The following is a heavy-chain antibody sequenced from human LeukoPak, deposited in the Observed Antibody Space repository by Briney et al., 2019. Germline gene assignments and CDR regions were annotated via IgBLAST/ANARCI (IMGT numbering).Heavy chain of an antibody. CDR3: AKDLIVGASNRLVNVDY. V-gene: IGHV3-23*01. D-gene: IGHD1-26*01. Sequence: GGSLRLSCAASGFTFSSYAMSWVRQAPGKGLEWVSAISGSGGSTYYADSVKGRFTISRDNSKNTLYLQMNSLRAEDTAVYYCAKDLIVGASNRLVNVDYWGQGNLVTVSS. J-gene: IGHJ4*02. CDR1: GFTFSSYA. CDR2: ISGSGGST.